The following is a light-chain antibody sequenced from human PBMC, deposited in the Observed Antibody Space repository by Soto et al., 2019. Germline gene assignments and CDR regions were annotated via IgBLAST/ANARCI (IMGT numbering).Light chain of an antibody. J-gene: IGKJ1*01. CDR2: GAS. Sequence: EIVLTQSPGTLSLSPGERATLSCRASQSVSSSYLAWYQQKPGQAPRLLIFGASDRATGIPDRFSGSGSGTDFTLTIDRLEPEDFAMYYCQQYSDSPPTFGQGTKV. CDR3: QQYSDSPPT. CDR1: QSVSSSY. V-gene: IGKV3-20*01.